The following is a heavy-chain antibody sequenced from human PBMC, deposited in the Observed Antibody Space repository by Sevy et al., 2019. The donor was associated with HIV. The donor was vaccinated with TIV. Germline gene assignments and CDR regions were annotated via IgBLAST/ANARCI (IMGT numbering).Heavy chain of an antibody. V-gene: IGHV3-30-3*01. CDR3: ARDSGDGYKYYYGIDV. D-gene: IGHD5-12*01. J-gene: IGHJ6*02. Sequence: GGSLRLSCAASGFTFSSYAMHWVRQAPGKGLEWVAVISYDGSNKYYADSVKGRFTISRDNSKNTLYLQMNSLRAEDTAVYYCARDSGDGYKYYYGIDVWGQGTTVTVSS. CDR1: GFTFSSYA. CDR2: ISYDGSNK.